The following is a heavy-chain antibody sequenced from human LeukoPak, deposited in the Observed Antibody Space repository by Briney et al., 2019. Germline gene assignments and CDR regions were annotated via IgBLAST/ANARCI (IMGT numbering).Heavy chain of an antibody. CDR2: TYYRSKWHN. Sequence: QTLSLTCAISGYSVSSVSAAWYCISQSPSRDLEWLGRTYYRSKWHNDYAVSVKSRITINADTSKNQFSLQLNSVTPEDTAVYYCARDPSGDQGLDFWGQGTLVTVPS. V-gene: IGHV6-1*01. D-gene: IGHD3-10*01. CDR1: GYSVSSVSAA. J-gene: IGHJ4*02. CDR3: ARDPSGDQGLDF.